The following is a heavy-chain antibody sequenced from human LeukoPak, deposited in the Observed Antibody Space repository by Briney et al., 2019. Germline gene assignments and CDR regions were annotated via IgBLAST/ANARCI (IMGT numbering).Heavy chain of an antibody. Sequence: PGGSLRLSCAASGFTFSSYWMSWVRQAPGKGLEWVANIKQDGSEKYYVDSVKGRFTISRDNAKNLLYLQMNSLRAEDTAVYYCARGTDLWSGYYGFYYYGMDVWGQGTLVTVSS. J-gene: IGHJ6*02. CDR2: IKQDGSEK. D-gene: IGHD3-3*01. V-gene: IGHV3-7*01. CDR3: ARGTDLWSGYYGFYYYGMDV. CDR1: GFTFSSYW.